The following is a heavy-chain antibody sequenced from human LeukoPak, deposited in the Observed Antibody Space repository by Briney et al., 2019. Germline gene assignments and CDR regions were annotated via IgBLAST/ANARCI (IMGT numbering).Heavy chain of an antibody. CDR1: GGSISSSSYY. CDR2: IYYSGST. V-gene: IGHV4-39*07. J-gene: IGHJ4*02. Sequence: MTSETLSLTCTVSGGSISSSSYYWGWIRQPPGKGLEWIGSIYYSGSTYYNPSLKSRVTISVDTSKNQFSLKLSSVTAADTAVYYCASGYSSGWYGSLGSFGYWGQGTLVTVSS. D-gene: IGHD6-19*01. CDR3: ASGYSSGWYGSLGSFGY.